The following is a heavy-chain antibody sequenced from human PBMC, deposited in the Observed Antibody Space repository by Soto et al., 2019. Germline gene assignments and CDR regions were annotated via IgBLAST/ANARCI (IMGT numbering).Heavy chain of an antibody. CDR1: NGYINSGGFY. CDR2: IYHSGST. Sequence: SETLSLTCNVSNGYINSGGFYWSWIRQPPGKGLEWIGYIYHSGSTYYNPSLKSRVTISVDRSKNQFSLKLSSVTAADTAVYYCARVPDRWGQGTLVTVSS. CDR3: ARVPDR. J-gene: IGHJ5*02. D-gene: IGHD2-2*01. V-gene: IGHV4-30-2*01.